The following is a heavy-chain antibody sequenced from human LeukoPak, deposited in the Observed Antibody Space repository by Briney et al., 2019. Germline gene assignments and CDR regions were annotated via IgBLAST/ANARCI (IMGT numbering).Heavy chain of an antibody. CDR3: ARGVLLQGRGAFDI. CDR2: INPHSGGT. Sequence: ASVKVSCKASGYTFSGYFMHWVRQAPGQGLEWMGWINPHSGGTKYAQNFQDRVTMTRDTSISTAYMELSSLTYDDTAVYYCARGVLLQGRGAFDIWGQGAMVTVSS. D-gene: IGHD2-15*01. V-gene: IGHV1-2*02. CDR1: GYTFSGYF. J-gene: IGHJ3*02.